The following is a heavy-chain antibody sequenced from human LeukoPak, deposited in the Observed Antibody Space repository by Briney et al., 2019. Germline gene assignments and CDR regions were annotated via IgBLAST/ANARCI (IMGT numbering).Heavy chain of an antibody. Sequence: ASVKVSCKASGYTFTSYAMHWVRQAPGQRLEWMGWINAGNGNTKYSQKFQGRVTITRDTSASTAYMELSSLRSEDTAVYYCARDQSRYYFDYWGQGTLVTVSS. CDR3: ARDQSRYYFDY. CDR1: GYTFTSYA. J-gene: IGHJ4*02. D-gene: IGHD1-14*01. V-gene: IGHV1-3*01. CDR2: INAGNGNT.